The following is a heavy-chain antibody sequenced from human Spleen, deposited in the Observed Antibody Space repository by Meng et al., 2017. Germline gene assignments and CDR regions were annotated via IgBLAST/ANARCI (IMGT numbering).Heavy chain of an antibody. CDR3: ARVGLRGTNLSWFDP. CDR1: GYTFPSFG. D-gene: IGHD1-7*01. V-gene: IGHV1-18*01. J-gene: IGHJ5*02. CDR2: ISAYNGNT. Sequence: QVQLGQSGAEEQQPGAAVNVSCKASGYTFPSFGISWVRQAPGQGLEWMGWISAYNGNTNYAQKLQGRVTMTTDTSTSTAYMELRSLRSDDTAVYYCARVGLRGTNLSWFDPWGQGTLVTVSS.